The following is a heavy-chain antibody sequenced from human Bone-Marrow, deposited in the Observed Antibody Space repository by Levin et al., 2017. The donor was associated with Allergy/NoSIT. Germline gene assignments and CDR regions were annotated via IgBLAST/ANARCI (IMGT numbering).Heavy chain of an antibody. D-gene: IGHD1-7*01. V-gene: IGHV4-39*07. J-gene: IGHJ5*02. CDR3: TRDDNWNFRPDKGPFDP. CDR2: ISHSGST. CDR1: GGSISTPSYF. Sequence: PSETLSLTCSVSGGSISTPSYFWGWIRQPPGKGLEWIGSISHSGSTYYNPSLKSRVAISIDTSMNQFSLRVTSVTAADTAVYYCTRDDNWNFRPDKGPFDPWGQGTLVTVSS.